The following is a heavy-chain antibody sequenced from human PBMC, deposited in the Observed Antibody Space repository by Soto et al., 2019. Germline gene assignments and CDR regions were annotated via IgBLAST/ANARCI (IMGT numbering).Heavy chain of an antibody. D-gene: IGHD3-10*01. CDR2: MEPSSGKT. CDR1: GYSFTSLD. CDR3: ARGVTAGVDY. J-gene: IGHJ4*02. V-gene: IGHV1-8*01. Sequence: ASVKVSCKASGYSFTSLDISWVRQTTGQGLEWMGWMEPSSGKTGYAQRFQDRVTMTRDTSINTAYMELRSLTSDDTAFYYCARGVTAGVDYWGQGTLVTVSS.